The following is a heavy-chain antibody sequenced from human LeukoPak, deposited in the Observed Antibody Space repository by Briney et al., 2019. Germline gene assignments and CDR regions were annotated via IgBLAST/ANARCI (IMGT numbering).Heavy chain of an antibody. D-gene: IGHD2-2*01. CDR2: IYYSGST. J-gene: IGHJ5*02. Sequence: SETLSVTCTVSGGSISTYYWSWIRQPPGKGLEWIGYIYYSGSTNYNPSLRSRVTISLDTSKNQFSLKLSSVTAADTAVYYCARQKGAAAMLDWFDPWGQGTLVTVSS. V-gene: IGHV4-59*08. CDR3: ARQKGAAAMLDWFDP. CDR1: GGSISTYY.